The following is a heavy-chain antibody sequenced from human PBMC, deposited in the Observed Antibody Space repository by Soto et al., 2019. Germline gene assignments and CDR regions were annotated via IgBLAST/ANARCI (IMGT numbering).Heavy chain of an antibody. CDR3: ATAGNYDSSGRDF. D-gene: IGHD3-22*01. Sequence: ASVKVSCKAFGFIFNDYAISWVRQAPGQGLEWMGWISANSGNTNYAQKLQGRVTMTTDTSTSTAYMELRSLRSDDTAVYYCATAGNYDSSGRDFWGQGTLVTVSS. CDR1: GFIFNDYA. J-gene: IGHJ4*02. CDR2: ISANSGNT. V-gene: IGHV1-18*04.